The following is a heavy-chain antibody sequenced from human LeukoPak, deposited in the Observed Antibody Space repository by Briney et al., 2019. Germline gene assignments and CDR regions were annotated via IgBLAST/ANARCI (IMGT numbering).Heavy chain of an antibody. CDR3: ARDQWFGELFLLDY. J-gene: IGHJ4*02. CDR2: IIPIFGTA. V-gene: IGHV1-69*06. CDR1: GGTFSSYA. Sequence: GASVEVSCKASGGTFSSYAISWVRQAPGQGLEWMGGIIPIFGTANYAQKFQGRVTITADKSTSTAYMELSSLRSEDTAVYYCARDQWFGELFLLDYWGQGTLVTVSS. D-gene: IGHD3-10*01.